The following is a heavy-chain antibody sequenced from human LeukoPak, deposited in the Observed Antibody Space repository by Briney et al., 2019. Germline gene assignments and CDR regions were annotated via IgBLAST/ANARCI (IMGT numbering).Heavy chain of an antibody. CDR1: GFTFSSYG. CDR3: AREWWYLDY. J-gene: IGHJ4*02. CDR2: IKPDGSDI. D-gene: IGHD2-15*01. V-gene: IGHV3-7*05. Sequence: GGSLRLSCAASGFTFSSYGMHWVRQAPGRGPEWVARIKPDGSDIHYVGSVKGRFTISRDNAKNSLYLQMNSLRAEDTAVYYCAREWWYLDYWGQGTLVTVSS.